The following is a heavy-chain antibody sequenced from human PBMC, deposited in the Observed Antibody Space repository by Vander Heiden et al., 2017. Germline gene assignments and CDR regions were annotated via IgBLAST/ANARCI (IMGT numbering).Heavy chain of an antibody. J-gene: IGHJ5*01. CDR2: IKSDDTYA. CDR3: TRGYCTGGSCHSDS. CDR1: CFAFSAYW. Sequence: VHLLASGLGLLQPGGSLRLTCAASCFAFSAYWMHWVRQAPGKGLVWVSRIKSDDTYANYADSVKGRFTISRDNAKNMLYLQMDGLRVEDTAIYYCTRGYCTGGSCHSDSWGQGTLVTVSP. D-gene: IGHD2-15*01. V-gene: IGHV3-74*01.